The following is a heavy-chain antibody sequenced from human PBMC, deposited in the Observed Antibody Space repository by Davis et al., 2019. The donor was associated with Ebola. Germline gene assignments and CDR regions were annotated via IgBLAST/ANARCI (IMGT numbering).Heavy chain of an antibody. J-gene: IGHJ5*02. Sequence: MPGGSLRLSCTVSGGSITNYYWSWIRQTPGKGLEGIGYIYYSGSTNYNPSLKSAVTISVDTSKNQFSLKLSSVTAADTAVYYCARGYSSWFDPWGQGTLVTVSS. V-gene: IGHV4-59*12. D-gene: IGHD6-13*01. CDR1: GGSITNYY. CDR2: IYYSGST. CDR3: ARGYSSWFDP.